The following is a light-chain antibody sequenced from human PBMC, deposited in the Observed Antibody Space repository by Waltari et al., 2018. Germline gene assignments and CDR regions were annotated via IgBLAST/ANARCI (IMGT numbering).Light chain of an antibody. V-gene: IGKV1-5*03. CDR1: QSISSW. CDR3: QQYGT. CDR2: KAS. Sequence: DIQMTQSPSTLSASVGDRVTITCRASQSISSWLAWYQQKPGKAPKLLTYKASSLESGVPSRFSGSGSGTEFTLTISSLQPDDFATYYCQQYGTFGQGTKLEIK. J-gene: IGKJ2*01.